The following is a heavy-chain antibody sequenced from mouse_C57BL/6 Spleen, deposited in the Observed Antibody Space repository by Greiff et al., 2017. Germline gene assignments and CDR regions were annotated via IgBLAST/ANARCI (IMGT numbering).Heavy chain of an antibody. Sequence: QVQLQQSGPELVKPGASVKISCKASGYAFSSSWMNWVKQRPGKGLEWIGRIYPGDGDTNYNGKFKGKATLTADKSSSTAYMQLSSLTSEDSAVYFCARSDYGSFMDYWGQGTSVTVSS. J-gene: IGHJ4*01. CDR2: IYPGDGDT. V-gene: IGHV1-82*01. CDR3: ARSDYGSFMDY. CDR1: GYAFSSSW. D-gene: IGHD1-1*01.